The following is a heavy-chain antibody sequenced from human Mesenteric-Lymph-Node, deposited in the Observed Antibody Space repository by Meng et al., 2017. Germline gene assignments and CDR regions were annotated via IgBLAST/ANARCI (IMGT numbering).Heavy chain of an antibody. D-gene: IGHD3-3*01. CDR3: ARPNGYYQPVDFDY. V-gene: IGHV3-21*01. J-gene: IGHJ4*02. CDR2: INSSSSYI. Sequence: GESLKISCAASGFTFSSYSMNWVRQAPGKGLEWVSSINSSSSYIDYADSVKGRFTISRDNTKNTLYLQMNSLRAEDTAVYYCARPNGYYQPVDFDYWGQGTLVTVSS. CDR1: GFTFSSYS.